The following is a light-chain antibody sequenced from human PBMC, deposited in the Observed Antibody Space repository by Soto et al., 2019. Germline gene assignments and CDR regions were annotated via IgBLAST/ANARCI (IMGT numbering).Light chain of an antibody. Sequence: DIKMTQSPSTVSAYVGDSVTITCRVSQSITTWLAWYQQRPGKAPHLLIYHVSSLPSGVPSRFSGSGSGTEFTLTIISLQPDDFASYYCQHYQMYPPWTFGQGTKVDIK. CDR2: HVS. CDR1: QSITTW. V-gene: IGKV1-5*01. J-gene: IGKJ1*01. CDR3: QHYQMYPPWT.